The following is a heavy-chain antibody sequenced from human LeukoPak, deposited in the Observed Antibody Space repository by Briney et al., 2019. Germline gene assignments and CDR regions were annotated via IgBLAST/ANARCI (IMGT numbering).Heavy chain of an antibody. CDR2: INPNSGGI. V-gene: IGHV1-2*02. D-gene: IGHD7-27*01. J-gene: IGHJ5*02. Sequence: ASVKVSCKASGYTFTGYYMHWVRQAPGQGLEWMGWINPNSGGINYAQKFQGRVTMTRDTSISTAYMELSRLRSDDTAVYYCARDLSLGRDWFDPWGQGTLVTVSS. CDR1: GYTFTGYY. CDR3: ARDLSLGRDWFDP.